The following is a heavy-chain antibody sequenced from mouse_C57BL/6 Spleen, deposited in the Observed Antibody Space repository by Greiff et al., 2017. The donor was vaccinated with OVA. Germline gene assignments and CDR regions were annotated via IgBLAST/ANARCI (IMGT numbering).Heavy chain of an antibody. CDR2: IYPGSGST. CDR1: GYTFTSYW. J-gene: IGHJ4*01. D-gene: IGHD2-5*01. Sequence: QVQLQQPGAELVKPGASVKMSCKASGYTFTSYWITWVKQRPGQGLEWIGDIYPGSGSTNYNAKFKSKATLTVDTSSSTAYMQLSSLTSEDSAVXYCARRDYSNYPRLYYDAMDYWGQGTSVTVSS. V-gene: IGHV1-55*01. CDR3: ARRDYSNYPRLYYDAMDY.